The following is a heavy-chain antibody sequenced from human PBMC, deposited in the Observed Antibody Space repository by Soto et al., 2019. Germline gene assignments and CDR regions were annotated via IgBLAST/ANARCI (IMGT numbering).Heavy chain of an antibody. D-gene: IGHD1-26*01. Sequence: SQPKRLTCTVSGGTVSSISYYRSWIRKPPGKGLEWIGEINHSGSTNYNPSLKSRVAISVDTSKNQFSLKLSSVTAADTAVYYCARGRGWELPTPYYYGMDVWGQGTTVTVSS. V-gene: IGHV4-39*07. CDR2: INHSGST. J-gene: IGHJ6*02. CDR3: ARGRGWELPTPYYYGMDV. CDR1: GGTVSSISYY.